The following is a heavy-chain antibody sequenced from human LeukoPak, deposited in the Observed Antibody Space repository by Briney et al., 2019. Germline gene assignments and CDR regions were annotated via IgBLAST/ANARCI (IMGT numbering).Heavy chain of an antibody. CDR1: GGSFSGYY. Sequence: SETLSLTCAVYGGSFSGYYWSWIRQPPGKGLEWIGEINHSGSTNYNPSLKSRVTISVDTSKNQFSLKLSSVTAADTAVYYCARSYSSSCGQGTLVTVSS. J-gene: IGHJ4*02. CDR2: INHSGST. V-gene: IGHV4-34*01. D-gene: IGHD6-13*01. CDR3: ARSYSSS.